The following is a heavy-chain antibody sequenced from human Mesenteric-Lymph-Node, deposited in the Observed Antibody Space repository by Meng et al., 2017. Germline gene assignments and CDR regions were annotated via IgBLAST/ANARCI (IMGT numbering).Heavy chain of an antibody. D-gene: IGHD3-16*02. CDR1: GYSTSSGYY. J-gene: IGHJ4*02. CDR3: ARGPMITFGGVIVLYFDY. CDR2: IYHSGST. Sequence: SETLSLTCTVSGYSTSSGYYCGWIRQPPGKGLEWIGSIYHSGSTYYNPSLKSRVTISVDTSKNQFSLKLSSVTAADTAVYYCARGPMITFGGVIVLYFDYWGQGTLVTVSS. V-gene: IGHV4-38-2*02.